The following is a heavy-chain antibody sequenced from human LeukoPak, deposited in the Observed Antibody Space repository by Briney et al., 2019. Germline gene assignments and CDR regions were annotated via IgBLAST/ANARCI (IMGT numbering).Heavy chain of an antibody. CDR3: ARDLGYDCSRTSCVG. D-gene: IGHD2-2*01. Sequence: GGSLRLSCAASGFTFSSYSMNWVRQAPGKGLEWVSSISSSSSYIYYADSVKGRFTISRDNAKNSLYLQMNSLRAEDTAVYYCARDLGYDCSRTSCVGWGQGTLVTVFS. V-gene: IGHV3-21*01. CDR2: ISSSSSYI. J-gene: IGHJ4*02. CDR1: GFTFSSYS.